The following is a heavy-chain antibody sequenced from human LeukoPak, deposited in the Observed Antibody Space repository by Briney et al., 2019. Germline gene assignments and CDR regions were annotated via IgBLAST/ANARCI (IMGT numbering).Heavy chain of an antibody. D-gene: IGHD3-10*01. V-gene: IGHV3-64*02. CDR2: ISSVGGST. CDR3: AIQIRGVVY. CDR1: GFTFSSYR. J-gene: IGHJ4*02. Sequence: PGGSLRLSCAASGFTFSSYRMHWVRQAPGKGLEYLSGISSVGGSTYYADSVKGRLTISRDNSKNTLYLQMGSLRAEDMAVYYCAIQIRGVVYWGQGTLVTVSS.